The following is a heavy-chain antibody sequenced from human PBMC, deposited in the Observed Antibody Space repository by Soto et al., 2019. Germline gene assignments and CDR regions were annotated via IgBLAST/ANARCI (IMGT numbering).Heavy chain of an antibody. V-gene: IGHV1-69*05. D-gene: IGHD3-22*01. CDR2: IVPIFGTR. J-gene: IGHJ6*02. CDR3: ARPYEGGYSSNHHYYYALDV. CDR1: GGTFSRYS. Sequence: ASVKVSCKISGGTFSRYSISWVRQAPGQGLEWMGGIVPIFGTRNYAQKFQDRVTITTDESATTAHMELSNLRSEDTAVYYCARPYEGGYSSNHHYYYALDVWGQGTAVTVSS.